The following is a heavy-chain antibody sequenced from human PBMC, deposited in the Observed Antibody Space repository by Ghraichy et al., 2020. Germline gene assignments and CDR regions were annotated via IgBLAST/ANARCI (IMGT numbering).Heavy chain of an antibody. CDR3: AKTATGATFYYYYYMDV. CDR2: ISGSGGST. CDR1: GFTFSSYA. D-gene: IGHD3-9*01. V-gene: IGHV3-23*01. J-gene: IGHJ6*03. Sequence: GESLNISCAASGFTFSSYAMSWVHQAPGKGLEWVSAISGSGGSTYYADSVKGRFTISRDNSKNTLYLQMNSLRAEDTAVYYCAKTATGATFYYYYYMDVWGKGTTVTVSS.